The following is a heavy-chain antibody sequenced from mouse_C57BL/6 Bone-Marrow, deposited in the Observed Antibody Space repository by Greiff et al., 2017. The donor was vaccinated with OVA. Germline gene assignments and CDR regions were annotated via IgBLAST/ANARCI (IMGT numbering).Heavy chain of an antibody. CDR3: ARRGEYYGSFDY. J-gene: IGHJ2*01. Sequence: VQLQQPGAELVKPGASVKLSCKASGYTFTSYWMHWVKQRPGQGLEWIGMIHPNSGSTNYNEKFKSKATLTVDKSSSTAYMQLSSLTSEDSAVYYCARRGEYYGSFDYWGQGTTLTVSS. D-gene: IGHD1-1*01. CDR1: GYTFTSYW. CDR2: IHPNSGST. V-gene: IGHV1-64*01.